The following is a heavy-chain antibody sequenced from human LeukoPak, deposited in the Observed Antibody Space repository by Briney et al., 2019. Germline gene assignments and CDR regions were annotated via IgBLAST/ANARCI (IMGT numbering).Heavy chain of an antibody. D-gene: IGHD3-3*01. V-gene: IGHV1-8*01. CDR3: ARGLLFDFWSGYYNRWFDP. CDR2: MNPNSGNT. CDR1: GYTFTSYD. Sequence: GASVKASCKASGYTFTSYDINWVRQATGQGLEWMGWMNPNSGNTGYAQKFQGRVAMTRNTSISTAYMELSSLRSEDTAVYYCARGLLFDFWSGYYNRWFDPWGQGTLVTVSS. J-gene: IGHJ5*02.